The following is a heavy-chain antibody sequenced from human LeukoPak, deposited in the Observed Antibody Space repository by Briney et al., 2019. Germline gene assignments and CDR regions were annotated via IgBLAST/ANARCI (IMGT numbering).Heavy chain of an antibody. J-gene: IGHJ4*02. D-gene: IGHD3-16*02. CDR3: AREEEYYDYVWGSYRSGFDY. Sequence: GASVKVSCKASGYTFTGHYMHWVRQAPGQGLEWMGRINPNSGGTNYAQKSQGRVTMTRDTSISTAYMELSRLRSDDTAVYYCAREEEYYDYVWGSYRSGFDYWGQGTLVTVSS. V-gene: IGHV1-2*06. CDR2: INPNSGGT. CDR1: GYTFTGHY.